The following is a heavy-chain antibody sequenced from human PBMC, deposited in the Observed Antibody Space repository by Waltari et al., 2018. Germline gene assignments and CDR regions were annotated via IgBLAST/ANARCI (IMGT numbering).Heavy chain of an antibody. Sequence: EVQLVESGGGLVQPGRSLRLSCAASGFTFDDYAMHWVRQAPGKGLEWVSGIGWNSGSIGYADSGKGRFTISRDNSKNTLYLQMNSLRAEDTALYYCARGSQGSSDWFDPWGQGTLVTVSS. CDR1: GFTFDDYA. V-gene: IGHV3-9*01. CDR2: IGWNSGSI. D-gene: IGHD6-13*01. J-gene: IGHJ5*02. CDR3: ARGSQGSSDWFDP.